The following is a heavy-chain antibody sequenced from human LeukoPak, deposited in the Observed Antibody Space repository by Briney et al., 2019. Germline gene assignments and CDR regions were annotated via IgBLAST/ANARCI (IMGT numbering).Heavy chain of an antibody. J-gene: IGHJ4*02. Sequence: VASVKVSCKASGYTFTGYYMHWVRQAPGQGLEWMGWINPNSGGTNYAQKFQGRVTMTRDTSISTAYMELSRLRSDDTAVYYCARTGPDFWSGYYTEWGQGTLVTVSS. CDR1: GYTFTGYY. V-gene: IGHV1-2*02. D-gene: IGHD3-3*01. CDR3: ARTGPDFWSGYYTE. CDR2: INPNSGGT.